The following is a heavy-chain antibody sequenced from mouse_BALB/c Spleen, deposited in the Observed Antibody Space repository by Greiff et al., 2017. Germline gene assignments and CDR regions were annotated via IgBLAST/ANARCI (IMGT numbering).Heavy chain of an antibody. CDR3: ARNLITTRAMDY. D-gene: IGHD2-4*01. J-gene: IGHJ4*01. CDR2: IDPANGNT. CDR1: GFNIKDTY. V-gene: IGHV14-3*02. Sequence: VQLQQSGAELVKPGASVKLSCTASGFNIKDTYMHWVKQRPEQGLEWIGRIDPANGNTKYDPKFQGKATITADTSSNTAYLQLSSLTSEDTAVYYCARNLITTRAMDYWGQGTSVTVSS.